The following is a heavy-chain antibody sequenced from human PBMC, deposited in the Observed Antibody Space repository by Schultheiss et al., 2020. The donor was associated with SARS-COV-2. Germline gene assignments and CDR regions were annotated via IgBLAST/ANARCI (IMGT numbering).Heavy chain of an antibody. V-gene: IGHV3-19*01. CDR1: GFTFGDYA. CDR3: ARVWYSSSPFDP. Sequence: GGSLRLSCTASGFTFGDYAMSWFRQAPGKGLEWVSGVSWNGSRTHYADSVKGRFTISRDNSKNTLYLQMNSLRAEDTAVYYCARVWYSSSPFDPWGQGTLVTVSS. J-gene: IGHJ5*02. D-gene: IGHD6-13*01. CDR2: VSWNGSRT.